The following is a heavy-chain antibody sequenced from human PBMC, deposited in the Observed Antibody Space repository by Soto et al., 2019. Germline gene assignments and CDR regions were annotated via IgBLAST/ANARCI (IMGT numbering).Heavy chain of an antibody. J-gene: IGHJ4*02. D-gene: IGHD5-12*01. CDR3: ARGRVVATIDY. Sequence: SETLSLTCTVSGGSISSYYWSWIRQPPGKGLEWIGYICYSGSTNYNPSLKSRVTISVDTSKNQFSLKLSSVTAADTAVYYCARGRVVATIDYWGQGTLVTVSS. CDR2: ICYSGST. V-gene: IGHV4-59*01. CDR1: GGSISSYY.